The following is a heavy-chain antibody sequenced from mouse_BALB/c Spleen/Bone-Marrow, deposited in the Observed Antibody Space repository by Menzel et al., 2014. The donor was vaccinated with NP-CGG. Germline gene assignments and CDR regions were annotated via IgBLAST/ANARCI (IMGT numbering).Heavy chain of an antibody. CDR3: ATGNAMDY. CDR2: ISYSGST. D-gene: IGHD4-1*01. J-gene: IGHJ4*01. Sequence: EMQRVESGPSLVKPSQPLSLTCSVTGDSITSGYWNWIRKFPGNKLEYMGYISYSGSTYCNPSLKSRISITRDTSKNQYYLQLNSVTTEDTATYYCATGNAMDYWGQGTSVTVSS. CDR1: GDSITSGY. V-gene: IGHV3-8*02.